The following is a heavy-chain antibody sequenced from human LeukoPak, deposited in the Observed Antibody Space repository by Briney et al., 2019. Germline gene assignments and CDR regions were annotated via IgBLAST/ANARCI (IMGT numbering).Heavy chain of an antibody. J-gene: IGHJ4*02. CDR1: GGSFTSYG. CDR3: ATGGAYEFRDDY. D-gene: IGHD3-3*01. Sequence: ASVKVSCKASGGSFTSYGISWVRQALGQGLEWMGKIIPIYGRANYGQKFQGRVTITADESTTTSYMELSSLTAEDMAVYYCATGGAYEFRDDYWGQGTLVTVSS. V-gene: IGHV1-69*13. CDR2: IIPIYGRA.